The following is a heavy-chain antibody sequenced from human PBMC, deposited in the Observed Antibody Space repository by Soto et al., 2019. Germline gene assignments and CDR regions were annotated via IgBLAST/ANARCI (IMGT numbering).Heavy chain of an antibody. CDR3: ARELGYCSGGSCYMDGAFDF. J-gene: IGHJ3*01. CDR1: GSTFSSYA. D-gene: IGHD2-15*01. Sequence: GGSLRLSCAASGSTFSSYAMSWVRQAPGKGLEWVSVISGRGDSTYYADSVKGRFTISRDNSKNTLYVQMNSLRAEDTAVYYCARELGYCSGGSCYMDGAFDFWGQGTMVTVSS. V-gene: IGHV3-23*01. CDR2: ISGRGDST.